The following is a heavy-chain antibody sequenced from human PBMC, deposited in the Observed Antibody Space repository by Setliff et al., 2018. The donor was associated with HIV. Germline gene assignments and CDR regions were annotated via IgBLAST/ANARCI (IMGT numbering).Heavy chain of an antibody. J-gene: IGHJ4*02. CDR2: MYYTGST. D-gene: IGHD6-19*01. CDR3: ARDGGSSGWYFVLGYSDY. Sequence: SETLSLTCTDSGGSTDSGSYYWAWIRQPPGKGLEWIGSMYYTGSTYYNPSLKSRVTISIDTSKNQFSLKLNSVTAADTAMYYCARDGGSSGWYFVLGYSDYWGPGTLVTVS. CDR1: GGSTDSGSYY. V-gene: IGHV4-39*02.